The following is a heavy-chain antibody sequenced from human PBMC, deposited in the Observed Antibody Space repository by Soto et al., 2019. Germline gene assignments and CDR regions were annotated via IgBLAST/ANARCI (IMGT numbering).Heavy chain of an antibody. D-gene: IGHD1-1*01. CDR1: GQSFSGHS. J-gene: IGHJ4*02. CDR2: INESGST. V-gene: IGHV4-34*01. CDR3: ARGSGIVALPGELEDVKYDY. Sequence: QVQLQQWGAGLVKPSETLSLSCAVYGQSFSGHSWAWIRQPPGKGLEWIGEINESGSTYYNPSLKSRVTNSTDTSKNQFPLKLSSVSAADTAAYFCARGSGIVALPGELEDVKYDYWGQGTLVNVSS.